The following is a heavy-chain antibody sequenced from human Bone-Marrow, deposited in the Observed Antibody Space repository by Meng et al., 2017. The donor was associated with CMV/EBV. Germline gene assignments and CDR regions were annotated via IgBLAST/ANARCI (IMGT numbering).Heavy chain of an antibody. CDR2: IYYSGST. V-gene: IGHV4-39*07. CDR1: GGSVRDYY. Sequence: SETLSLTCTVSGGSVRDYYWSWIRQPPGKGLEWIGSIYYSGSTYYNPSLKSRVTISVDTSKNQFSLKLSSVTAADTAVYYCARGWNYDPGWFDPWGQGTLVTVSS. J-gene: IGHJ5*02. D-gene: IGHD1-7*01. CDR3: ARGWNYDPGWFDP.